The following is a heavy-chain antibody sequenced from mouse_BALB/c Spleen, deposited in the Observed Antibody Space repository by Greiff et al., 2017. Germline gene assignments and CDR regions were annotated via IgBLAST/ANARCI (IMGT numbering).Heavy chain of an antibody. J-gene: IGHJ3*01. CDR1: GYTFTSYW. V-gene: IGHV1-87*01. CDR3: AHNAY. Sequence: QVQLQQSGAELARPGASVKLSCKASGYTFTSYWMQWVKQRPGQGLEWIGAIYPGDGDTRYTQKFKGKATLTADKSSSTAYMQLSSLASEDSAVYYCAHNAYWGQGTLVTVSA. CDR2: IYPGDGDT.